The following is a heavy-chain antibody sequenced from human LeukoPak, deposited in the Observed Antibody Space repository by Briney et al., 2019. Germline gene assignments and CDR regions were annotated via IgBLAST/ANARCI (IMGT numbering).Heavy chain of an antibody. CDR2: IKQDGSEK. Sequence: GGSLGLSCVASGFTFSSYWMNWVRQAPGKGLEWVANIKQDGSEKYYVDSVKGRFTISRDNAKNSLYLQMNSLRAEDTAVYYCARENDFWSGYSPFDYWGQGTLVTVSS. CDR1: GFTFSSYW. J-gene: IGHJ4*02. D-gene: IGHD3-3*01. CDR3: ARENDFWSGYSPFDY. V-gene: IGHV3-7*01.